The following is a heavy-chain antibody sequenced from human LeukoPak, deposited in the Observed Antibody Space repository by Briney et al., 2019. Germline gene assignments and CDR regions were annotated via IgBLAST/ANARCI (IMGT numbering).Heavy chain of an antibody. J-gene: IGHJ5*02. CDR1: GGSFSGYY. CDR3: ARANGLSRRPPTETKNWFDP. Sequence: SETLSLTCAVYGGSFSGYYWSWIRQPPGKGLEWIGEINHSGSTNYNPSLKSRVTISVDTSKNQFSLKLSSVTAADTAVYYCARANGLSRRPPTETKNWFDPWGQGTLVTVSS. V-gene: IGHV4-34*01. CDR2: INHSGST. D-gene: IGHD4-17*01.